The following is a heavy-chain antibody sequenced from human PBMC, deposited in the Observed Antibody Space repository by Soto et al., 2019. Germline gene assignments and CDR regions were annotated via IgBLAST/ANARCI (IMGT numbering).Heavy chain of an antibody. CDR2: ISYDGSNK. CDR1: GFTFSSYG. CDR3: AKQCYDSSGYYYVEAVDT. D-gene: IGHD3-22*01. V-gene: IGHV3-30*18. J-gene: IGHJ3*02. Sequence: QVQLVEAGGGVVQPGRSLRLSCAASGFTFSSYGMHWVRQAPGKGLEWVAVISYDGSNKYYADSVKGRFTISRNNAKNTLYQQMNSMRAEDTAAYYGAKQCYDSSGYYYVEAVDTWGQGTMVTVSS.